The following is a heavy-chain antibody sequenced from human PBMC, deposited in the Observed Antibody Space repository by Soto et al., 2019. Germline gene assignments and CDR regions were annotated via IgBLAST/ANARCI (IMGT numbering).Heavy chain of an antibody. Sequence: GGSLRLSCAASGFTFSSYAMSWVRQAPGKGLEWVSAISGSGGSTYYADSVKGRFTISRDNSKNTLYLQMNSLRAEDTAVYYCAKDRGMGITIFGVVTTHSPDAFDIWGQGTMVTVSS. J-gene: IGHJ3*02. CDR2: ISGSGGST. V-gene: IGHV3-23*01. CDR1: GFTFSSYA. D-gene: IGHD3-3*01. CDR3: AKDRGMGITIFGVVTTHSPDAFDI.